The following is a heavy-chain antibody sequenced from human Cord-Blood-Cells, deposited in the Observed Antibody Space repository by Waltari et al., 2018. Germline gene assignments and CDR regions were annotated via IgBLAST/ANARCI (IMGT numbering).Heavy chain of an antibody. CDR3: ARDLTPNTLGYCSGGSCYYYYYGMDV. Sequence: QVQLVQSGAEVKKPGASVKVSCKASGYTFTSYAMHWVRQATGQRLEWMGWINAGNGNTKYSQKFQGRVTITRDTSASTAYMELSSLRSEDTAVYYCARDLTPNTLGYCSGGSCYYYYYGMDVWGQGTTVTVSS. V-gene: IGHV1-3*01. D-gene: IGHD2-15*01. CDR1: GYTFTSYA. J-gene: IGHJ6*02. CDR2: INAGNGNT.